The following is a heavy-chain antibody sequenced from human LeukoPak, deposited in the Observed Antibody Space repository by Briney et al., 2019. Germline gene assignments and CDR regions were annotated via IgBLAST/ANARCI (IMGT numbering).Heavy chain of an antibody. V-gene: IGHV3-48*04. D-gene: IGHD2-2*01. CDR1: GFTFSDYR. J-gene: IGHJ2*01. CDR2: ISNDLSTI. Sequence: GGSLRLSCAASGFTFSDYRMNWVRQAPGKGLEWISYISNDLSTIHYAASVKGRFTISRDNARNSLYLQMDSLRAEDTAVYFCARGSVVPAAVYWYFDLWGRGTLVTVSS. CDR3: ARGSVVPAAVYWYFDL.